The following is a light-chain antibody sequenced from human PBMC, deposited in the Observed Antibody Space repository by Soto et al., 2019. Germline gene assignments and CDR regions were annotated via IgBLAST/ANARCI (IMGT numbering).Light chain of an antibody. V-gene: IGKV3-20*01. CDR2: VAS. Sequence: EIVLTQSPGTLSLSPGERATLSCRASQSVSSSYLAWYQQKPGQAPRLLIYVASSRATGIPDRFSGSGSGTDFTRTISRLEPEDFAVYYCQQYGSSPWTFGQGTKVEIK. CDR3: QQYGSSPWT. CDR1: QSVSSSY. J-gene: IGKJ1*01.